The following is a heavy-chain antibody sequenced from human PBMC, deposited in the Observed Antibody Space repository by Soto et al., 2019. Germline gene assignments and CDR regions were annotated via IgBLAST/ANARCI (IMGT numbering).Heavy chain of an antibody. CDR2: IHYSGST. V-gene: IGHV4-61*01. CDR3: TRGGDAYKNGH. Sequence: QVQLQESGPGLEKPSETLSLTCTVPGGSVSIGTYYWSWIRQPPGKGLEWIGFIHYSGSTNYNPSLKSRVTMSVDTSKNQFSLKLTSVNAADTAVYYCTRGGDAYKNGHWGQGTLVTVYS. D-gene: IGHD2-21*01. CDR1: GGSVSIGTYY. J-gene: IGHJ4*02.